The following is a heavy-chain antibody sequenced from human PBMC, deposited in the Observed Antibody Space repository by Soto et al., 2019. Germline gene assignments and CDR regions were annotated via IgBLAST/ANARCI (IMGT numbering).Heavy chain of an antibody. CDR2: MNPNSGST. Sequence: GASVKVSCKASGYTFTSYDINWVRQATGQGFEWMGWMNPNSGSTGYAQKFQGRVTITRDTSITTAYMELSSLRSEDRAVFYCGRSLGHWGFAFWGLGTLVTVSS. J-gene: IGHJ4*02. CDR3: GRSLGHWGFAF. D-gene: IGHD7-27*01. CDR1: GYTFTSYD. V-gene: IGHV1-8*01.